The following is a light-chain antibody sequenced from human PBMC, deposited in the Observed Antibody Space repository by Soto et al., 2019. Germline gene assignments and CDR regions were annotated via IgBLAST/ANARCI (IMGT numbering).Light chain of an antibody. Sequence: DIQLTQSPSFVSASVGDRVTITCRASQDVGRWLAWYQHRPGEAPKLLIYAASNFLSGAPSGSGSGSGTDFTLTLNSLQPEHFGTFFSQKRTTFPITFGQGTRLEMK. CDR2: AAS. V-gene: IGKV1D-12*01. J-gene: IGKJ5*01. CDR1: QDVGRW. CDR3: QKRTTFPIT.